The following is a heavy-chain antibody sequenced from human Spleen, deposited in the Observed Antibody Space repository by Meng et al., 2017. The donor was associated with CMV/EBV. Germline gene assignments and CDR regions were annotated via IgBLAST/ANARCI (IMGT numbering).Heavy chain of an antibody. Sequence: GESLKISCAASGFSFSDYYMSWIRQAPGKGLEWVSYISTSGSAIYYADSVKGRFTISRDNFRNTLYLQMNSLRADDTALYYCAKDAKLSWFGDGYGMDVWGQGTTVTVSS. D-gene: IGHD3-10*01. J-gene: IGHJ6*02. CDR1: GFSFSDYY. CDR3: AKDAKLSWFGDGYGMDV. V-gene: IGHV3-11*01. CDR2: ISTSGSAI.